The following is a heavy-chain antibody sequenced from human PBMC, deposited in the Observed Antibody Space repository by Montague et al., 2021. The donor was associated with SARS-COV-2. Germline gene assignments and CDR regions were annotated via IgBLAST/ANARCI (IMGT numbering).Heavy chain of an antibody. CDR3: ARGMHYYDSSGYYFDY. CDR1: GGSISSYY. D-gene: IGHD3-22*01. Sequence: SETLSLTCTVSGGSISSYYWSWIRQPPGRGLEWIGYIYYSGSTNYNPSLKSRVTISVDTSKNQFSLKLSSVTAADTAVYYCARGMHYYDSSGYYFDYWGQGTLVTVSS. V-gene: IGHV4-59*01. J-gene: IGHJ4*02. CDR2: IYYSGST.